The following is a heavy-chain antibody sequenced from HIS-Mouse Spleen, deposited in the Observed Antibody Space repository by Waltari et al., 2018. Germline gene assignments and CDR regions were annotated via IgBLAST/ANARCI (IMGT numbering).Heavy chain of an antibody. Sequence: QLQLQASGPGLVKPSETLSLTCTVSGGSIIRSRYYCGWIRQPPGKGLEWIGSIYYSGSTYYNPSLKSRVTISVDTSKNQFSLKLSSVTAADTAVYYCAREIPYSSSWYDWYFDLWGRGTLVTVSS. D-gene: IGHD6-13*01. CDR1: GGSIIRSRYY. CDR3: AREIPYSSSWYDWYFDL. J-gene: IGHJ2*01. V-gene: IGHV4-39*07. CDR2: IYYSGST.